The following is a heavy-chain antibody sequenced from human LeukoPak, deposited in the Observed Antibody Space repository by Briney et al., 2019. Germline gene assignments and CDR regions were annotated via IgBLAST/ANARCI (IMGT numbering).Heavy chain of an antibody. J-gene: IGHJ4*02. CDR3: AIADGKYFPDDY. Sequence: GESLKISFKGSGYDFTTRWIGWVRQMPGKGLEWMGIIYPGDSDAQYSPSFQGQVTISADKSTSTGYLQWRSLKASDTAMYYCAIADGKYFPDDYWGKGTLVTVSS. CDR1: GYDFTTRW. V-gene: IGHV5-51*01. CDR2: IYPGDSDA. D-gene: IGHD2/OR15-2a*01.